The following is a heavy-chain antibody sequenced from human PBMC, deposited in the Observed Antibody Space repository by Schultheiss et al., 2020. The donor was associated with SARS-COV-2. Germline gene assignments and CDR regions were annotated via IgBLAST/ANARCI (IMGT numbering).Heavy chain of an antibody. Sequence: SETLSLTCTVSGGSISSSSYYWGWIRQPPGKGLEWIGYIYYSGSTYYNPSLKSRVTISVDTSKNQFSLKLSSVTAADTAVYYCARGKGSKRYCSSTSCQKGGYYYYYMDVWGKGTTVTVSS. CDR1: GGSISSSSYY. J-gene: IGHJ6*03. CDR3: ARGKGSKRYCSSTSCQKGGYYYYYMDV. V-gene: IGHV4-39*07. CDR2: IYYSGST. D-gene: IGHD2-2*01.